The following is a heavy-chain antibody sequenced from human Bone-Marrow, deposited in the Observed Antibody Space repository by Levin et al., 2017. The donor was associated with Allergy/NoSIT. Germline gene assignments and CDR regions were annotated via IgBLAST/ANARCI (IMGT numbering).Heavy chain of an antibody. J-gene: IGHJ6*04. D-gene: IGHD2-15*01. CDR1: GYTLTHYG. CDR3: ARDNVGGFCSGGSCSQEYYAMDV. Sequence: ASVKVSCKASGYTLTHYGISWVRQAPGRGLEWIGWISAFNGNTNFAQNFEGRVTLTIDTSTSTVFMKLTDLKSDDTAVYYCARDNVGGFCSGGSCSQEYYAMDVWGGGTAVTVSS. V-gene: IGHV1-18*01. CDR2: ISAFNGNT.